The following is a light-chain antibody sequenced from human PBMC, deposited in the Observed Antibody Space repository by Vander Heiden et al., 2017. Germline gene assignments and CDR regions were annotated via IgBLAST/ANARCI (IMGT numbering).Light chain of an antibody. Sequence: EIVLTQSPGTLSLSPGEKATLPCRASQSVSSSYLAWYQQKPGQTPRLLIYGASSMATGIPDRFSGSGSGADFTLPISSLEPEDFALYYCHQYGSSPFTFGPGTTVDIK. CDR3: HQYGSSPFT. V-gene: IGKV3-20*01. CDR1: QSVSSSY. J-gene: IGKJ3*01. CDR2: GAS.